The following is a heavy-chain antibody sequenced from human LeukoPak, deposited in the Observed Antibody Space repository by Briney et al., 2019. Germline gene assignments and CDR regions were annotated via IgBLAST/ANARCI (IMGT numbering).Heavy chain of an antibody. V-gene: IGHV3-7*01. D-gene: IGHD4-17*01. J-gene: IGHJ4*02. Sequence: GGSLRLSCAASGFTFSSYWMSWVRQAPGKGLEWVANIKQDGSEKYYVDSVKGRFTISRDNAKNSLYLQMNSLRGEDTAVYYCAKGRSEYGVWISTDYWGQGTLVTVSS. CDR1: GFTFSSYW. CDR3: AKGRSEYGVWISTDY. CDR2: IKQDGSEK.